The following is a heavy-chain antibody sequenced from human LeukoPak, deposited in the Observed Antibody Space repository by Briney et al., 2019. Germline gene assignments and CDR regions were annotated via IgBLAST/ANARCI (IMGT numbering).Heavy chain of an antibody. Sequence: GGSLRLSCAASGFTFSSYSMNWVRQAPGKGLEWVSSISSSSSYIYYADSVKGRFTISRDNAKNSLYLQMNSLRAEDTAVYYCARESSSGADRFDPWGQGTLVTVSS. D-gene: IGHD6-19*01. V-gene: IGHV3-21*01. CDR1: GFTFSSYS. CDR2: ISSSSSYI. J-gene: IGHJ5*02. CDR3: ARESSSGADRFDP.